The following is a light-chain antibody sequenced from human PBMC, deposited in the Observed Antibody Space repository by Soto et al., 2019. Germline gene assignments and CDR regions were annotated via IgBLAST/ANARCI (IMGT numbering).Light chain of an antibody. V-gene: IGLV2-18*02. CDR2: EVR. CDR1: CSDIGSYND. J-gene: IGLJ2*01. Sequence: QSVLTQPPSVSGSPGQSGTISCTGTCSDIGSYNDVSWYQQPPGTAPKVMVYEVRNRPSGVPDRFSGSKSGNTASLTISGLQGEDESEYYCSSYTSSSTHVLFGGVTKLTVL. CDR3: SSYTSSSTHVL.